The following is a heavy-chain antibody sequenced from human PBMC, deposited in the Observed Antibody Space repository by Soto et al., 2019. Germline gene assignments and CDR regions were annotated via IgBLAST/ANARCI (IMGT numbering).Heavy chain of an antibody. CDR3: AKDLGDTSPVGFDF. Sequence: EVQLLESGGGLVQPGGSLRLSCAASRFNFNIYAMSWVRRAQGTGLEWVSVISGSGAITYYADSVKGRFTIYRDNPRTTVYLQMNSLRAEDTAVYYCAKDLGDTSPVGFDFWGQGTLVTVSA. D-gene: IGHD2-21*02. CDR1: RFNFNIYA. CDR2: ISGSGAIT. J-gene: IGHJ4*02. V-gene: IGHV3-23*01.